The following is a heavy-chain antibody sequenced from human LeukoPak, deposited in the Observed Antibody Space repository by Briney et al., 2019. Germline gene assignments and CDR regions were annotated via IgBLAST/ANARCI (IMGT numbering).Heavy chain of an antibody. V-gene: IGHV3-21*01. D-gene: IGHD2-15*01. Sequence: PGGSLRLSCAASGFTFSSYSMNWVRQAPGKGLEWVSSISSSSSYIYYADSVKGRFTISRDNAKNSLYLQMSSLRAEDTAVYYCARDAVVATDYWGQGTLVTVSS. J-gene: IGHJ4*02. CDR3: ARDAVVATDY. CDR1: GFTFSSYS. CDR2: ISSSSSYI.